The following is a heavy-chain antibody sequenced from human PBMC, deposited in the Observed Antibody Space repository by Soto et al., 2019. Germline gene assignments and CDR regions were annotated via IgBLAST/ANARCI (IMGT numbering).Heavy chain of an antibody. Sequence: QLQLQESGPGLVKPSETLSLTCTVSGASISSSSYYWGWIRQPPGKGLEWIGTIYYSGSTYYNPSLKSRVTISVDTSKNQFSLKLRSVTAADTAVYYWARIYGVYYFCYWGHGTLVPVSS. J-gene: IGHJ4*01. CDR3: ARIYGVYYFCY. CDR2: IYYSGST. D-gene: IGHD4-17*01. CDR1: GASISSSSYY. V-gene: IGHV4-39*01.